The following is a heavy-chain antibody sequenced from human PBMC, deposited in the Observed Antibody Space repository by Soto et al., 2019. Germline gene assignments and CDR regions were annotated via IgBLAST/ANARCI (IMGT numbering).Heavy chain of an antibody. Sequence: SETLSLTCTVSGGSISSSSYYWGWIRQPPGKGLEWIGYIYYSGSTYYNPSLKSRVTISVDTSKNQFSLKLSSVTAADTAVYYCARFVGATTDWFDPWGQGTLVTV. V-gene: IGHV4-31*03. CDR1: GGSISSSSYY. CDR2: IYYSGST. D-gene: IGHD1-26*01. CDR3: ARFVGATTDWFDP. J-gene: IGHJ5*02.